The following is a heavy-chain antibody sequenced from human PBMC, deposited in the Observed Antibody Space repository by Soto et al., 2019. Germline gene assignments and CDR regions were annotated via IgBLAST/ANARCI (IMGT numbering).Heavy chain of an antibody. CDR1: GGSISSGGYY. J-gene: IGHJ4*02. CDR3: ARVISSGYYSYFAY. Sequence: SGTLSLTCTVSGGSISSGGYYWSWIRQHPGKGLEWIGYIYYSGSTYYNPSLKSRVTISVDTSKNQFSLKLSSVTAADTAVYYCARVISSGYYSYFAYWGQGTLVTVSS. D-gene: IGHD3-22*01. CDR2: IYYSGST. V-gene: IGHV4-31*03.